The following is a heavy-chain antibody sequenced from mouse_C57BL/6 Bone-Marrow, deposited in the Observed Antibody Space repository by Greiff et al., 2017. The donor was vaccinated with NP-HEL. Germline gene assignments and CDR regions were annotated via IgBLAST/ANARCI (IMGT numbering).Heavy chain of an antibody. J-gene: IGHJ3*01. Sequence: LVESGAELVRPGTSVKMSCKASGYTFTNYWIGWAKQRPGHGLEWIGDIYPGGGYTNYNEKFKGKATLTADKSSSTAYMQFSSLTSEDSAIYYCARRGEGSWFAYWGQGTLVTVSA. V-gene: IGHV1-63*01. CDR3: ARRGEGSWFAY. CDR1: GYTFTNYW. CDR2: IYPGGGYT.